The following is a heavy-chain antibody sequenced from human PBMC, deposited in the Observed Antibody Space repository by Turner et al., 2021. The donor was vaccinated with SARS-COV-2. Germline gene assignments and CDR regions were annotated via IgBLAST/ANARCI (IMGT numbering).Heavy chain of an antibody. CDR1: GFTFSNYD. D-gene: IGHD3-10*01. V-gene: IGHV3-13*04. Sequence: EVQLVESGGRLVQPGGSLRLLCAASGFTFSNYDMHWVRQATGKGLEWVSAVGTAGDTYYPGCVNGRFTISRENGKNSLYLQMNSLRAGDTAVYYCARAKFRGLISWFDPWGQGTLVTVSS. CDR2: VGTAGDT. J-gene: IGHJ5*02. CDR3: ARAKFRGLISWFDP.